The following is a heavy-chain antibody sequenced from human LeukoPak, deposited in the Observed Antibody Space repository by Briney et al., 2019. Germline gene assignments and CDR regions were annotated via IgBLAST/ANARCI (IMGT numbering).Heavy chain of an antibody. CDR2: IKQDGSEE. CDR1: GLTFCSFW. J-gene: IGHJ6*03. D-gene: IGHD3-10*01. V-gene: IGHV3-7*01. Sequence: PGGSLRLSCAASGLTFCSFWLLWVRQAPGKGLEWVANIKQDGSEEYYVDSVKGRFTLSRDNAKNSLSLQINSIRAEGTAVYYWPRGTGSGDTLVREVYMDVWGKVTTVTVSS. CDR3: PRGTGSGDTLVREVYMDV.